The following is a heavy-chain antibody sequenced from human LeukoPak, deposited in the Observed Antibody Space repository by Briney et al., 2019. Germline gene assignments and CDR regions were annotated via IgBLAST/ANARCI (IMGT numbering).Heavy chain of an antibody. D-gene: IGHD5-12*01. CDR3: ARGRRTPGLGGYENADPLFEY. CDR1: GYTFTGYY. J-gene: IGHJ4*02. V-gene: IGHV1-2*02. Sequence: ASVKVSCKASGYTFTGYYMHWVRQAPGQGLEWMGWINPNSGGTNYPQKFQGRVTMTRDTSISTAYMEVSRLGSDDTAVYHCARGRRTPGLGGYENADPLFEYWGQGTLVTVSS. CDR2: INPNSGGT.